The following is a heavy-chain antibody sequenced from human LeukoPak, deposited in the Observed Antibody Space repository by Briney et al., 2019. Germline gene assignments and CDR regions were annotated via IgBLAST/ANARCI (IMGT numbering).Heavy chain of an antibody. CDR3: ARRHYGSGYYPYYFDY. J-gene: IGHJ4*02. CDR1: GYSISSGYY. Sequence: ASETLSLTCTVSGYSISSGYYWGWIRQPPGKELEWIGTIYYSGTTFYNPSLKSRVTISVDTSKNQFSLRLNSVTAADTAVYYCARRHYGSGYYPYYFDYWGQGTLVTVSS. CDR2: IYYSGTT. D-gene: IGHD3-10*01. V-gene: IGHV4-38-2*02.